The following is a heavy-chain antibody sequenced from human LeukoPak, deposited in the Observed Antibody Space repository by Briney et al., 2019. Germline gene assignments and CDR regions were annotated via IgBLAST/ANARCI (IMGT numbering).Heavy chain of an antibody. CDR3: ARGFPKVYYDILTGYYQPPDY. Sequence: GASVKVSCKASGYTLTGYYMHWVRQAPGQGLEWMGWINPNSGGTTSAQKFQGRVTMTRDTSISTAYMELSRLRSDDTAVYYCARGFPKVYYDILTGYYQPPDYWGQGTLVTVSS. J-gene: IGHJ4*02. CDR1: GYTLTGYY. D-gene: IGHD3-9*01. CDR2: INPNSGGT. V-gene: IGHV1-2*02.